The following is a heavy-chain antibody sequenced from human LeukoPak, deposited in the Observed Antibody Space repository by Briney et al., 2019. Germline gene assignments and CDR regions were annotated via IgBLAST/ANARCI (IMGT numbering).Heavy chain of an antibody. CDR1: GYSISSGYY. V-gene: IGHV4-38-2*02. CDR2: ISHTGRP. CDR3: AREAVAAAGVGMDV. D-gene: IGHD6-13*01. Sequence: SETLSLTCTVSGYSISSGYYWGCIRQPPGKGLEWIGSISHTGRPYYNPSLKSRVHISVDASKNQFSLKPSSVTAADTAVYYCAREAVAAAGVGMDVWGKGTTVTVSS. J-gene: IGHJ6*04.